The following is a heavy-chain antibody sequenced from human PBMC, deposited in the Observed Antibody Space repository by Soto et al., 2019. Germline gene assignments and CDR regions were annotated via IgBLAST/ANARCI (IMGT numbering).Heavy chain of an antibody. Sequence: EVQLVESGGDLVQPGGSLRLSCAASGVTFSVTWMTWVRQAPGKGLEWVATIKGDGSEKHYVDSVKGRFTISRDNAKNSGYLQMNSLRVDDTAVYYCGRGDGFWTNSWGQGTLVTVSS. CDR2: IKGDGSEK. J-gene: IGHJ4*02. CDR1: GVTFSVTW. D-gene: IGHD1-1*01. CDR3: GRGDGFWTNS. V-gene: IGHV3-7*04.